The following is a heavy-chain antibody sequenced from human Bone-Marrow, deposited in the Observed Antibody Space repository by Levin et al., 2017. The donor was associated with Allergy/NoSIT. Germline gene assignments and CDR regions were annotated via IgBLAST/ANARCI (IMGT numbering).Heavy chain of an antibody. CDR3: AKDIERFDFLSSGIDY. D-gene: IGHD6-19*01. V-gene: IGHV3-9*01. CDR1: GFTFDDYA. J-gene: IGHJ4*02. CDR2: ISWNSGSI. Sequence: GGSLRLSCAASGFTFDDYAMHWVRQAPGKGLEWVSGISWNSGSIGYADSVKGRFTISRDNAKNSLYLQMNSLRAEDTALYYCAKDIERFDFLSSGIDYWGQGTLVTVSS.